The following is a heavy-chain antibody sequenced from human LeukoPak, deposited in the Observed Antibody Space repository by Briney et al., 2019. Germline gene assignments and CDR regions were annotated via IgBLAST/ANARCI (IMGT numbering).Heavy chain of an antibody. CDR2: ISAYNGNT. CDR1: GYTFTGYG. D-gene: IGHD3-22*01. V-gene: IGHV1-18*01. Sequence: ASVTVSCKASGYTFTGYGISWVRQAPGHGLEWMGWISAYNGNTNYAQKLQGRVTMTTDTSTSTAYMELRSLRSDDTAVYYCARDLGRIASGYYFDCWGQGSLVTVSS. J-gene: IGHJ4*02. CDR3: ARDLGRIASGYYFDC.